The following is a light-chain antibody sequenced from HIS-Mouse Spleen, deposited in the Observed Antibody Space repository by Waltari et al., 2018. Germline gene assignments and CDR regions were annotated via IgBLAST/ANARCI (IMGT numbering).Light chain of an antibody. CDR2: SNN. CDR3: AAWDDSLNGWV. V-gene: IGLV1-44*01. Sequence: QSVLTQPPSASGTPGQRVTISCSGSSSNIGSNTVNWYQQHPGTAPKHLIYSNNQRPSGGPDRFSGSKSGTSASLAISGLQSEDEADYYCAAWDDSLNGWVFGGGTKLTVL. J-gene: IGLJ3*02. CDR1: SSNIGSNT.